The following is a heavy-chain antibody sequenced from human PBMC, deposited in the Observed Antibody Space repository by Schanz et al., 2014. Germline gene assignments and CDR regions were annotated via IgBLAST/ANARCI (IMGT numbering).Heavy chain of an antibody. D-gene: IGHD3-3*01. CDR2: INTNTANP. CDR3: ARGVLGSGYRQQYYFDH. CDR1: GYTFSGYH. J-gene: IGHJ4*02. Sequence: QVQLVQSGAEVKKPGASVKVSCKASGYTFSGYHVHWVRQAPGQGLEWMGWINTNTANPTYAQGFTGRFVYTLDASVTTAYLEISSLKAEDTAVYYRARGVLGSGYRQQYYFDHWGQGTLVTVSS. V-gene: IGHV7-4-1*02.